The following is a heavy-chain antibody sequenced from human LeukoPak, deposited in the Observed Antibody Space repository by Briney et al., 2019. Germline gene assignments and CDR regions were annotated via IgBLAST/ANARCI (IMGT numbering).Heavy chain of an antibody. V-gene: IGHV3-23*01. CDR2: ISGSGGST. CDR3: AKSTVIPAAIIRPADY. CDR1: GFTFSSYA. J-gene: IGHJ4*02. D-gene: IGHD2-2*02. Sequence: GGSLRLSCAASGFTFSSYAVSWVRQAPGKGLEWVSAISGSGGSTYYADSVKGRFTISRDNSKNTLYLQMNSLRAEDTAVYYCAKSTVIPAAIIRPADYWGQGTLVTVSS.